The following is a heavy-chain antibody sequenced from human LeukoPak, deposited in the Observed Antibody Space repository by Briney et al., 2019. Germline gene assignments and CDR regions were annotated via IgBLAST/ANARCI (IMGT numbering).Heavy chain of an antibody. Sequence: SETLSLTCTVSGGSISSSSYYWGWIRQPPGKGLEWIGSIYYSGSTYYNPSLKSRVTISVDTSKNQFSLKLSSVTAADTAVYYCAREDGRKTYYYDSSGLEIDYWGQGTLVTVSS. D-gene: IGHD3-22*01. CDR1: GGSISSSSYY. CDR3: AREDGRKTYYYDSSGLEIDY. V-gene: IGHV4-39*07. CDR2: IYYSGST. J-gene: IGHJ4*02.